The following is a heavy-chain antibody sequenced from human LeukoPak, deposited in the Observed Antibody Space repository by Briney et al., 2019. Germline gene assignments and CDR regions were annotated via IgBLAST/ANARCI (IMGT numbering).Heavy chain of an antibody. D-gene: IGHD3-22*01. J-gene: IGHJ4*02. CDR2: ISPYNGNT. Sequence: ASVKVTCKASGYKFTNYGISWVRQAPGQELEWMGWISPYNGNTIYAQKLQGRVTITTDTSTSTAYMELRSLRSDDTAVYYCARGSPPRVYYDRSGYYSYYFDYWGQGTLVTVSS. CDR3: ARGSPPRVYYDRSGYYSYYFDY. CDR1: GYKFTNYG. V-gene: IGHV1-18*01.